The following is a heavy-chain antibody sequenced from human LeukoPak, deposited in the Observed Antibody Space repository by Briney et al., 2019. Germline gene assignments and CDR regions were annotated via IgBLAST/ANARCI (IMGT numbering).Heavy chain of an antibody. CDR3: ARDRHYYDSSGYDNFDY. CDR1: GFTFSSYW. D-gene: IGHD3-22*01. CDR2: IWYDGSNK. V-gene: IGHV3-33*08. Sequence: HPGGSLRLSCAASGFTFSSYWMTWVRQAPGKGLEWVAVIWYDGSNKYYADSVKGRFTISRDNSKNTLYLQMNSLRAEDTAVYYCARDRHYYDSSGYDNFDYWGQGTLVTVSS. J-gene: IGHJ4*02.